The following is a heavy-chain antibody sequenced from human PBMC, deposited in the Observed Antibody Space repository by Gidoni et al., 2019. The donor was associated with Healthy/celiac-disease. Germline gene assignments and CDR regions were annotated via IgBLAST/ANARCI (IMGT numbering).Heavy chain of an antibody. Sequence: VKGRFTISRDDSKNTLYLQMNSLKTEDTAVYYCTTDFRVRGSYYPSYYFDYWGQGTLVTVSS. J-gene: IGHJ4*02. CDR3: TTDFRVRGSYYPSYYFDY. V-gene: IGHV3-15*01. D-gene: IGHD1-26*01.